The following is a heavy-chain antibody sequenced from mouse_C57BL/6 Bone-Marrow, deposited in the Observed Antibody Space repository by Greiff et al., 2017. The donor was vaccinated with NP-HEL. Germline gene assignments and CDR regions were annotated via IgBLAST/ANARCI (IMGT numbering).Heavy chain of an antibody. Sequence: QVQLQQPGAELVMPGASVKLSCKASGYTFTSYWMHWVKQRPGQGLEWIGEIDPSDSYTNYNQKFKGKSTLTVDKSSSTAYMQLSSLTSEDSAVYYCARFGYLAWFAYWGRGTLVTVSA. CDR3: ARFGYLAWFAY. D-gene: IGHD2-2*01. V-gene: IGHV1-69*01. CDR1: GYTFTSYW. CDR2: IDPSDSYT. J-gene: IGHJ3*01.